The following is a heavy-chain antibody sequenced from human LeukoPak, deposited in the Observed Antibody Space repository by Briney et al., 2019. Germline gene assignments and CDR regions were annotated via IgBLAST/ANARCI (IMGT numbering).Heavy chain of an antibody. V-gene: IGHV1-2*02. D-gene: IGHD3-3*01. CDR1: GYTFTGYY. J-gene: IGHJ3*02. Sequence: ASVKVSCKASGYTFTGYYMHWVRQAPGQGLEWMGWINPNSGGTNYAQKFQGRVTMTRDTSISTAYMELSRLRSDDTAVYYCARDFWSTGAFDIWGQGTMVTVSS. CDR3: ARDFWSTGAFDI. CDR2: INPNSGGT.